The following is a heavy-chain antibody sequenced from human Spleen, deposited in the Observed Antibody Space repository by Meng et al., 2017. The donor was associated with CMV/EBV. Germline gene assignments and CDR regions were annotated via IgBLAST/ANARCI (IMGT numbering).Heavy chain of an antibody. Sequence: CTVSGGSVNSRSHYWSWMRQPPGKGLEWIGLIYYSGRTTYNSTLKSRVTISIDTSKNQFSLKVSYVTAADTGVYYCARGSNGWFDPWGQGTLVTVSS. CDR2: IYYSGRT. CDR3: ARGSNGWFDP. V-gene: IGHV4-61*01. J-gene: IGHJ5*02. CDR1: GGSVNSRSHY.